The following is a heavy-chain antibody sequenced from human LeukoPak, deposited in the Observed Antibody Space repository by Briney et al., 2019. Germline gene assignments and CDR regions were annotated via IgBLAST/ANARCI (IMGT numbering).Heavy chain of an antibody. CDR1: GGSISSYY. J-gene: IGHJ3*02. Sequence: SETLSLTCTVSGGSISSYYWSWIRQPPGKGLGWIGYIYTSGSTNYNPSLKSRVTISVDTSKNQFSLKLSSVTAADTAVYYCASQTTVVTGDAFDIWGQGTMVTVSS. D-gene: IGHD4-23*01. CDR3: ASQTTVVTGDAFDI. V-gene: IGHV4-4*09. CDR2: IYTSGST.